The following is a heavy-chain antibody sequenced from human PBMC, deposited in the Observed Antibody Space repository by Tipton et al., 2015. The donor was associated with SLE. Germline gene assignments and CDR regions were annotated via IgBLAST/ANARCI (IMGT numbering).Heavy chain of an antibody. J-gene: IGHJ5*02. Sequence: TLSLTCTVSDDSISSYYWSWIRQPPGKGLEWIGYIYYSGSTNYNPSLKSRVTISVDTSKNQFSLNLTSVTAADTAVYYCARNYYTSGGLNWFDPWGQGTLVTVSS. CDR3: ARNYYTSGGLNWFDP. D-gene: IGHD3-22*01. CDR1: DDSISSYY. V-gene: IGHV4-59*12. CDR2: IYYSGST.